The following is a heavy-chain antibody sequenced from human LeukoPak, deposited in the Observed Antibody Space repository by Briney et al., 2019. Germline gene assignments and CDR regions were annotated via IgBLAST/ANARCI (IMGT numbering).Heavy chain of an antibody. V-gene: IGHV4-34*01. Sequence: PSETLSLTCAVYGGSFSGYYWSWIRQPPGKGLEWIGEINHSGSTNYNPSLKSRVTISVDTSKNQFSLKLSSVTAADTAVYYCARGQSIFYGDYGYWGQGTLVTVSS. J-gene: IGHJ4*02. D-gene: IGHD4-17*01. CDR1: GGSFSGYY. CDR3: ARGQSIFYGDYGY. CDR2: INHSGST.